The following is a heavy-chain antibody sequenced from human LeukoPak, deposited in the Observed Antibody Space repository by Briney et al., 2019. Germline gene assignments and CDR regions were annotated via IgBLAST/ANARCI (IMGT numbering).Heavy chain of an antibody. V-gene: IGHV4-34*01. Sequence: PSETLSLTCAVYGGSFSGYYWSWIRQPPGKGLEWIGEINHSGSTNYNPSLKSRVTISVDTSKNQFSLKLSSVTAADTAVYYCARPRGYSYARGWFDPWGQGTLVTVSS. CDR3: ARPRGYSYARGWFDP. CDR2: INHSGST. D-gene: IGHD5-18*01. J-gene: IGHJ5*02. CDR1: GGSFSGYY.